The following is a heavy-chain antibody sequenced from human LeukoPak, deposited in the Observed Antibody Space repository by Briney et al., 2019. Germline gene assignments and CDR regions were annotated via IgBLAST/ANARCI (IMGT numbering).Heavy chain of an antibody. CDR3: ASGKDYYDSSGYYAYFGY. CDR2: ISAYNGNT. CDR1: DYTFTSYG. Sequence: ASVKVSCKASDYTFTSYGISWVRQAPGQGLEWMGWISAYNGNTNYAQKLQGRVTMTTDTSTSTAYMELRSLRSDDTAVYYCASGKDYYDSSGYYAYFGYWGQGTLVTVSS. D-gene: IGHD3-22*01. V-gene: IGHV1-18*01. J-gene: IGHJ4*02.